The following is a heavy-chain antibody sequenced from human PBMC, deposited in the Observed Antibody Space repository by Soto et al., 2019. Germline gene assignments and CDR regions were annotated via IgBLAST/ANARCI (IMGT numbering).Heavy chain of an antibody. CDR1: GFNFKKFA. CDR3: AKADGEQWLLPHLDK. J-gene: IGHJ4*02. CDR2: ISCCGGST. V-gene: IGHV3-23*01. D-gene: IGHD6-19*01. Sequence: EVQLLESGGGVVQPGGSLRLSCVASGFNFKKFAMSWVRQAPGEGLEWVSGISCCGGSTSYADSVKGRFSIARDDSTNXLSLQMNNLRVEDTAQYYCAKADGEQWLLPHLDKWGQGTLVTVS.